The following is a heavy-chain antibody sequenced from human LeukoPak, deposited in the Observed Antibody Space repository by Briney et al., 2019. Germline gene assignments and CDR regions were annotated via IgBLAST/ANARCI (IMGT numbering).Heavy chain of an antibody. CDR2: IYYSGST. Sequence: SQTLSLTCTVSGGSISSGDYYWSWIRQPPGKGLEWIGHIYYSGSTNYNPSPKSRVTISVDTSKDQFSLKLSSVTAADTAVYYCARRPDYGDYWYFDLWGRGTLVTVSS. V-gene: IGHV4-61*09. J-gene: IGHJ2*01. D-gene: IGHD4-17*01. CDR3: ARRPDYGDYWYFDL. CDR1: GGSISSGDYY.